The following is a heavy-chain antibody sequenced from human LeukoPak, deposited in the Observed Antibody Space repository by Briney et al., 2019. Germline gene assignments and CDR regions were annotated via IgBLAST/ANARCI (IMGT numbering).Heavy chain of an antibody. CDR3: EAGIGDY. Sequence: GGSLRLSCAASGFTFSSYSMNWVRQAPGKGLEWVSSISSSSSYIYYADSVKGRFTVSRDNMKNVLFLEMNSLRVDDTAIYYCEAGIGDYWGQGTLVTVSS. CDR2: ISSSSSYI. V-gene: IGHV3-21*04. D-gene: IGHD6-19*01. J-gene: IGHJ4*01. CDR1: GFTFSSYS.